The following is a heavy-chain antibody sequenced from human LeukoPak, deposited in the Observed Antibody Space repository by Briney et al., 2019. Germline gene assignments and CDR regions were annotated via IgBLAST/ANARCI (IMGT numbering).Heavy chain of an antibody. CDR2: ISSSGSTI. D-gene: IGHD3-10*02. J-gene: IGHJ6*04. CDR1: GFTFSSYE. V-gene: IGHV3-48*03. Sequence: GGSLRLSCAASGFTFSSYEMNWVRQAPGQGLEWVSYISSSGSTIYYADSVKGRFTISRDNAKNSLYLQMNSLRAEDTAVYYCAGLGITMIGGVWGKGTTVTISS. CDR3: AGLGITMIGGV.